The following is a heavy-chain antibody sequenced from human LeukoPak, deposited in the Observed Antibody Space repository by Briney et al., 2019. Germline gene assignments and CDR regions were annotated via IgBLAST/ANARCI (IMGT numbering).Heavy chain of an antibody. Sequence: PGGSLRLSCAASGFTFSTYSMNWVRQAPGKGLEWVSSISSSGSYIYYADSVKGRFTVSRDNAKNSLYLQMNSLRDEDTAMYYCATGSGSWEYWGQGALVTVSS. CDR2: ISSSGSYI. V-gene: IGHV3-21*01. CDR3: ATGSGSWEY. CDR1: GFTFSTYS. J-gene: IGHJ4*02. D-gene: IGHD6-13*01.